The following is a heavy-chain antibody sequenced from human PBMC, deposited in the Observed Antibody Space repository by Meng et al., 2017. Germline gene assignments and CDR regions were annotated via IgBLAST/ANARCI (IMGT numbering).Heavy chain of an antibody. CDR2: INAGNGNT. Sequence: QVQSVQFGAEVKKSGASVKVSCKASGYTFTSYAMHWVRQAPGQRLEWMGWINAGNGNTKYSQKFQGRVTITRDTSASTAYMELSSLRSEDTAVYYCARDKLKTFDPWGQGTLVTVSS. CDR3: ARDKLKTFDP. V-gene: IGHV1-3*01. J-gene: IGHJ5*02. CDR1: GYTFTSYA.